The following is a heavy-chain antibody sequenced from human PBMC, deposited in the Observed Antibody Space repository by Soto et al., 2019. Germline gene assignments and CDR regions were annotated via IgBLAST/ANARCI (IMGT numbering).Heavy chain of an antibody. CDR1: GFTLKSYN. CDR2: ISTSSGTI. CDR3: ARCSGSSCSPYY. D-gene: IGHD2-15*01. J-gene: IGHJ4*02. V-gene: IGHV3-48*01. Sequence: GGSLRLSCAASGFTLKSYNMNWVRQAPGKGLEWVSYISTSSGTIYYADSVKGRFTISRDNAKNSLYLQMDSLRAEDTAVYYCARCSGSSCSPYYWGQGTLVTVSS.